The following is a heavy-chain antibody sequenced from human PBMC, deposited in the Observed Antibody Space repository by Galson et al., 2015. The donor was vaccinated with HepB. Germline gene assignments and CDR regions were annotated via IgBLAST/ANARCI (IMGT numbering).Heavy chain of an antibody. V-gene: IGHV2-5*02. J-gene: IGHJ4*02. CDR1: GLSISASGEG. CDR2: IYWDDTK. D-gene: IGHD4-23*01. CDR3: AKLGNSFFEY. Sequence: PALVKPTQTLTLTCSLSGLSISASGEGVGWIRQPPGKALEWLSLIYWDDTKRYRPSLENRLTITKDTSKNQVVLTMTNMDPVDTGTYYCAKLGNSFFEYWGQGTRVTVSS.